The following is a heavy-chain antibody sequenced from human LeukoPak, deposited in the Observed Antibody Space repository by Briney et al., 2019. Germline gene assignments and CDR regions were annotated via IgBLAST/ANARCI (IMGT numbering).Heavy chain of an antibody. J-gene: IGHJ6*03. V-gene: IGHV3-7*01. CDR1: GFTFSSYS. CDR3: ARCPKGYYYYYYMDV. Sequence: GGSLRLSCAASGFTFSSYSMNWVRQAPGKGLEWVANIKQDGSEKYYVDSVKGRFTISRDNAKNSLYLQMNSLRAEDTAVYYCARCPKGYYYYYYMDVWGKGTTVTVSS. CDR2: IKQDGSEK.